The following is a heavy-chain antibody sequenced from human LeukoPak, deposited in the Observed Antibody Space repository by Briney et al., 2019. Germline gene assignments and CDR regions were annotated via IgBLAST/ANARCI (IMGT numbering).Heavy chain of an antibody. Sequence: GGSLRLSCAASGFTFSIYAMSWVRQAPGKGLQWVSSITSSGDGTYYADSVKGRFTISRDNSENMLYLQMNSLSVEDTAVYFCAKDRPNYYGSNGHYYRRDGDYWGRGTLVTVSS. V-gene: IGHV3-23*01. CDR2: ITSSGDGT. D-gene: IGHD3-22*01. CDR1: GFTFSIYA. J-gene: IGHJ4*02. CDR3: AKDRPNYYGSNGHYYRRDGDY.